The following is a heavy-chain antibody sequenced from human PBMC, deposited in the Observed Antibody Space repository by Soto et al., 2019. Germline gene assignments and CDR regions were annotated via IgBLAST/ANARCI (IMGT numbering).Heavy chain of an antibody. D-gene: IGHD1-26*01. Sequence: SVKVSCKASGGTFSSYAISWVRQAPGQGLEWMGGIIPIFGTANYAQKFQGRVTITADESTSTAYMELSSLRSEDTAIYYCTTHEEGAPWAGGFDSWGQGTLVTVSS. V-gene: IGHV1-69*13. CDR2: IIPIFGTA. CDR1: GGTFSSYA. CDR3: TTHEEGAPWAGGFDS. J-gene: IGHJ5*01.